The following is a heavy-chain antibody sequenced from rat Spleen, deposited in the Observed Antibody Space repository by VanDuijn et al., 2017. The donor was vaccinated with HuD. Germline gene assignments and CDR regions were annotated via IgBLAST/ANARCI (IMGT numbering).Heavy chain of an antibody. V-gene: IGHV1-47*01. Sequence: QVQLQQSGVELVKPGTSVKLSCKASGYTFTNNHLNWIKQTTGQGLEWIGIVNPGSGGPSYNVKFKGKATLTVDKSSSTVFMQLISLTPEDSAVYYCARGGIIRNNWFAYWGQGTLVTVSS. CDR2: VNPGSGGP. D-gene: IGHD4-3*01. CDR3: ARGGIIRNNWFAY. CDR1: GYTFTNNH. J-gene: IGHJ3*01.